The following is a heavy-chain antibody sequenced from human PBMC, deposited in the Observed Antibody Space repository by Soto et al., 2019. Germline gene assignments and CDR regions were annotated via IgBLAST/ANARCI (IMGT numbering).Heavy chain of an antibody. CDR2: ITSDGKSK. V-gene: IGHV3-74*01. J-gene: IGHJ5*02. D-gene: IGHD2-21*02. CDR3: ARESGDWPLNWFDP. CDR1: GLNFSNHW. Sequence: LRLSCAASGLNFSNHWMHWVRQRPGEGLVWVSRITSDGKSKAYAESVKGRFAISRDNAKNTLYLQMNGLTAEDTAVYYCARESGDWPLNWFDPWGQGTLVTVS.